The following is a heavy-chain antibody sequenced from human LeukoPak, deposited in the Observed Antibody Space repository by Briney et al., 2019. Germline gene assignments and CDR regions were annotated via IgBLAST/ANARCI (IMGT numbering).Heavy chain of an antibody. J-gene: IGHJ3*02. CDR1: GFTFSSYW. D-gene: IGHD3-22*01. Sequence: GGSLRISCAASGFTFSSYWMSWVRQAPGKGLEWVANIKQDGSEKYYVDSVKGRFTISRDNAKNSLYLQMNSLRAEDTAVYYCARASNLLGYYIILGAFDIWGQGTMVTVSS. V-gene: IGHV3-7*01. CDR3: ARASNLLGYYIILGAFDI. CDR2: IKQDGSEK.